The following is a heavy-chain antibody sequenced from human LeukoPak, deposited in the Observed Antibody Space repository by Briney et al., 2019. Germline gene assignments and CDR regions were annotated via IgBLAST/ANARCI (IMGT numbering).Heavy chain of an antibody. Sequence: SVKVSCKASGGTFGSYAISWVRQAPGQGLEWMGGIIPIFGTANYAQKFQGRVTITADKSTSTAYMELSSLRSEDTAVYYCAFGAMVPGSYGMDVWGKGTTVTVSS. CDR1: GGTFGSYA. J-gene: IGHJ6*04. V-gene: IGHV1-69*06. CDR2: IIPIFGTA. D-gene: IGHD3-10*01. CDR3: AFGAMVPGSYGMDV.